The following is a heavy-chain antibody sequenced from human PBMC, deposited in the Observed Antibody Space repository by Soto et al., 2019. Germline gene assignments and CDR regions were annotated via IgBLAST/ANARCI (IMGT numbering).Heavy chain of an antibody. CDR3: AKGGGRAGGFDY. D-gene: IGHD1-26*01. Sequence: GGSLRLSCTGSGFTFGNYGMHWVRQAPGKGLEWVASTSYDGNNKYYADSLKGRFTISRDNSKKMVYLQTTSLGPEDXAGYXCAKGGGRAGGFDYWGQGAXVTVSS. CDR2: TSYDGNNK. J-gene: IGHJ4*02. CDR1: GFTFGNYG. V-gene: IGHV3-30*18.